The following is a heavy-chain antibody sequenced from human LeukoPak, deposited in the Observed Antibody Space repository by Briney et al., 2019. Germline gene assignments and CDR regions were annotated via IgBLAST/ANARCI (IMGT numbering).Heavy chain of an antibody. CDR1: GFTFSSYW. D-gene: IGHD6-19*01. Sequence: GGSLRLSCAASGFTFSSYWMSWVRQAPGKGLEWVANIKQDGSEKYYVDSVKGRFTISRDNAKNSLFLQMNSLRVEDTAVYYCARRADDYYYGMDVWGQGTTVTVSS. J-gene: IGHJ6*02. CDR2: IKQDGSEK. CDR3: ARRADDYYYGMDV. V-gene: IGHV3-7*01.